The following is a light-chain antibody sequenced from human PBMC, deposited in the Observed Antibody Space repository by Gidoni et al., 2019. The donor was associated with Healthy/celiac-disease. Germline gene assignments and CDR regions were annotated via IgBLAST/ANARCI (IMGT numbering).Light chain of an antibody. J-gene: IGKJ2*01. V-gene: IGKV3-11*01. CDR3: QQRSNWPPLYT. Sequence: PGERATLSCRASQSVSSYLAWYQQKPGQAPRLLIYDASNRATGIPARFSGSGSGTDFTLTISSLEPEDFVVYYCQQRSNWPPLYTFGQGTKLEIK. CDR1: QSVSSY. CDR2: DAS.